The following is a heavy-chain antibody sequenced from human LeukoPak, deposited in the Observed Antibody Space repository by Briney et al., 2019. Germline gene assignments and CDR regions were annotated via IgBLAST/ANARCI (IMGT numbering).Heavy chain of an antibody. D-gene: IGHD3-10*01. CDR3: ARERYYSSGNYNNRIDY. CDR2: INPSGGT. V-gene: IGHV1-2*02. J-gene: IGHJ4*02. CDR1: GYTFTSYY. Sequence: ASVKVSCKACGYTFTSYYMHWVRQAPGQGLEWMGIINPSGGTNYAQKFQGRVTMTRDTSISTAYMELSRLRSDDTALYYCARERYYSSGNYNNRIDYWGQGTLVTVSS.